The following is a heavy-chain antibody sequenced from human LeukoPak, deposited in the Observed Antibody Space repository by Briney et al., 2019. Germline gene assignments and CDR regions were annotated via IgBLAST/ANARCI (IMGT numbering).Heavy chain of an antibody. J-gene: IGHJ4*02. CDR3: ARSQCPDSTSCYYFFYFDF. D-gene: IGHD2-2*01. V-gene: IGHV1-18*01. CDR1: GYTFSAYG. CDR2: TSGTGYNT. Sequence: ASVKVSCRASGYTFSAYGITWVRQAPGQGLEWMAWTSGTGYNTDYTQRFQGRVSVTTDTSTSTAYLEVRSLRSEDTAIYYCARSQCPDSTSCYYFFYFDFWGQGTPVTVSS.